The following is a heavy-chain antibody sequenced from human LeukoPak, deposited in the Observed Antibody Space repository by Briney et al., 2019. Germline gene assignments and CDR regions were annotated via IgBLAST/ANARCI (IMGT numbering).Heavy chain of an antibody. D-gene: IGHD1-26*01. CDR1: GFTFSSYG. Sequence: PGGSLRLSCAASGFTFSSYGMSWVRQAPGKGLEWVSAISGSGGSTYYADSVKGRFTISRDNSKNTLYLQMNSLRAEDTAVYYCARGGRSGSYSTTNWFDPWGQGTLVTVSS. V-gene: IGHV3-23*01. J-gene: IGHJ5*02. CDR3: ARGGRSGSYSTTNWFDP. CDR2: ISGSGGST.